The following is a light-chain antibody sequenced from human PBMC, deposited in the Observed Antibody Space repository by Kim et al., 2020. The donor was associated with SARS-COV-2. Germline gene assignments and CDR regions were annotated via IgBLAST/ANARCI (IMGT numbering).Light chain of an antibody. CDR3: SSYTSSSTVV. V-gene: IGLV2-14*03. CDR1: SSYICDSNY. Sequence: GHSLTIPCSGNSSYICDSNYVSWYQNHPGKAPARVIYDVSYRPSGVSYRFSGSKTGTTVSLPISWLQAEDENNYYCSSYTSSSTVVLGGGTKLTVI. CDR2: DVS. J-gene: IGLJ2*01.